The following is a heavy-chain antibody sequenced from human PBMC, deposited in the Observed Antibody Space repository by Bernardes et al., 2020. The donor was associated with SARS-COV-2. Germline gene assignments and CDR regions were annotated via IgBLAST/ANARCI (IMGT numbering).Heavy chain of an antibody. CDR3: ARVGYYDSSVGDYYGMDV. D-gene: IGHD3-22*01. CDR1: GGTFSSYA. V-gene: IGHV1-69*13. CDR2: IIPIFGTA. J-gene: IGHJ6*02. Sequence: VKVSCKASGGTFSSYAISWVRQAPGQGLEWMGRIIPIFGTANYAQKFQGRVTITADESTSTAYMELSSLRSEDTAVYYCARVGYYDSSVGDYYGMDVWGQGTTVTVSS.